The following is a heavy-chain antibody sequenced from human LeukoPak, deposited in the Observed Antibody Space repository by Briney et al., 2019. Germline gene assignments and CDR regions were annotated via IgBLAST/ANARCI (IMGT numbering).Heavy chain of an antibody. J-gene: IGHJ6*02. Sequence: GASVKVSCKASGYTFTGYYMHWVRQAPGQGLEWMGWINPNSGGTNYAQKFQGRVTMTRDTSISTAYMELSRLRSGDTAVYYCARNWNDGEYYGMDVWGQGTTVTVSS. CDR3: ARNWNDGEYYGMDV. CDR2: INPNSGGT. V-gene: IGHV1-2*02. CDR1: GYTFTGYY. D-gene: IGHD1-1*01.